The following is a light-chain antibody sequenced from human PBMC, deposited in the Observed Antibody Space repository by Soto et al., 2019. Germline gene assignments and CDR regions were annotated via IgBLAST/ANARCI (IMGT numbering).Light chain of an antibody. CDR2: DAS. CDR1: QSLNND. Sequence: EIVLTQSPAALSLSPGETATLSCRASQSLNNDLAWYQQKPGQAPRLLLYDASDRATGVPARFRGSGSGTAFTLTISSLDPEDFAVYYCQHRSNWPPYTFGQGTKLEI. J-gene: IGKJ2*01. V-gene: IGKV3-11*01. CDR3: QHRSNWPPYT.